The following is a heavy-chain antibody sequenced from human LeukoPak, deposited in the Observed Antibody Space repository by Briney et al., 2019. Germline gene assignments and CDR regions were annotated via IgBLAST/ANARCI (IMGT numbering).Heavy chain of an antibody. CDR2: IYTSGST. V-gene: IGHV4-61*02. Sequence: PSETLSLTCTVSGGSISSGSYYWSWIRQPAGKGLEWIGRIYTSGSTNYNPSLKSRVTISVDTSKNQFSLKLSSVTAADTAVYYCARDCSSTSCYWDAFDIWGQGTMVTVSS. CDR1: GGSISSGSYY. J-gene: IGHJ3*02. CDR3: ARDCSSTSCYWDAFDI. D-gene: IGHD2-2*01.